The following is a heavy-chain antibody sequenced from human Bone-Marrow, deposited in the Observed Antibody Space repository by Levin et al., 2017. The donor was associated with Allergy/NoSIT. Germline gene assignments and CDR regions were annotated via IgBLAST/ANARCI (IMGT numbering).Heavy chain of an antibody. CDR3: ARVLQYSYYYTDV. V-gene: IGHV4-61*09. CDR2: SYTSGNI. Sequence: SETLSLTCTVSGVSITSGSYYWSWIRQPAGKGLEWIGHSYTSGNITYNPSLKSRVTISLDTSKNQFSLKLRSVTAADTAVYYCARVLQYSYYYTDVWGKGTMVSVSS. CDR1: GVSITSGSYY. J-gene: IGHJ6*03. D-gene: IGHD2-21*01.